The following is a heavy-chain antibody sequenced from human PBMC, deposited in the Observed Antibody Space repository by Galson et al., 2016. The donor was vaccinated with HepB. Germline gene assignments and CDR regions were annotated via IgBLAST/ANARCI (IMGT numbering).Heavy chain of an antibody. CDR1: GDALNISSHY. V-gene: IGHV4-39*07. Sequence: SETLSLTCTVSGDALNISSHYWSWIRQPPGNALEWIGSIFSTGSAYYNPSLKSRVNISIDTSKSQFSLRLTSVTAADTAIYDCVRAQRAAASPSFADFWGPGTRVIVSS. CDR2: IFSTGSA. D-gene: IGHD6-25*01. J-gene: IGHJ4*02. CDR3: VRAQRAAASPSFADF.